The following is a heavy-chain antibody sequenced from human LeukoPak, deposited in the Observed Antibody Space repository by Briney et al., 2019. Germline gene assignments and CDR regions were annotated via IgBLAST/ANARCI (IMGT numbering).Heavy chain of an antibody. V-gene: IGHV4-38-2*02. CDR2: IYYSGST. CDR1: GYSISSGYY. CDR3: ARRGFGEFILDY. D-gene: IGHD3-10*01. J-gene: IGHJ4*02. Sequence: PSETLSLTCTVSGYSISSGYYWGWIRQPPGKGLEWIGSIYYSGSTYYNPSLKSRVTISVDTSKNQFSLKLSSVTAADTAVYYCARRGFGEFILDYWGQGTLVTVSS.